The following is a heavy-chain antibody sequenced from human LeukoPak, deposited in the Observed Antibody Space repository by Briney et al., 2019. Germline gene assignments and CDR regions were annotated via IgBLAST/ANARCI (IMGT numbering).Heavy chain of an antibody. J-gene: IGHJ4*02. CDR3: SRKYRRSTSHFDY. CDR2: ISSSSNVI. CDR1: GFTFNFYT. V-gene: IGHV3-21*01. Sequence: GGTLRLSCALSGFTFNFYTMNWIRQAPGKGLEWVSSISSSSNVIYYADLVKRRFTISRDNSKNSLYLQTYNLTALDTPAYYCSRKYRRSTSHFDYWGQGSLVTVSS. D-gene: IGHD6-6*01.